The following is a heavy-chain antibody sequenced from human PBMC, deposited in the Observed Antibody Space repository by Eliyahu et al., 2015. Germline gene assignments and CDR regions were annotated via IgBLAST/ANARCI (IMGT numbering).Heavy chain of an antibody. V-gene: IGHV4-59*08. Sequence: QVQLQESGPGLVKPSETLSLTCTVXGGXXNXYYWSWXRXPPGKGLEFIGYIHYSGSTTYNPSLKSRVTMSVDTSKNQFSLRLSSVTAADTAVYYCARHDRNRYNSLDCWGRGTLVTVSS. J-gene: IGHJ4*02. CDR2: IHYSGST. CDR1: GGXXNXYY. CDR3: ARHDRNRYNSLDC. D-gene: IGHD5-24*01.